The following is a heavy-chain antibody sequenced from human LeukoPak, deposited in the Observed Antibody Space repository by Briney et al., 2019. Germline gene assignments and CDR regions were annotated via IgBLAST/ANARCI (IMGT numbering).Heavy chain of an antibody. CDR3: ASQDYYDSSGYSPPNFDY. CDR2: IIPILGIA. J-gene: IGHJ4*02. D-gene: IGHD3-22*01. Sequence: GASVKVSCKASGGTFSSYAIGWVRQAPGQGLEWMGRIIPILGIANYAQKFQGRVTITADKSTSTAYMELSSLRSEDTAVYYCASQDYYDSSGYSPPNFDYWGQGTLVTVSS. V-gene: IGHV1-69*04. CDR1: GGTFSSYA.